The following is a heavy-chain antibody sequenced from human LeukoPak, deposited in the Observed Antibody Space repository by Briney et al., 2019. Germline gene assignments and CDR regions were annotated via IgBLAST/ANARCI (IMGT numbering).Heavy chain of an antibody. Sequence: PSETLSLTRTVSGGSISDNYWSWIRQPAGKGPEWIGRIYTSGSTNYNPSLKSRVIMSVDTSKNQFSLKVSSVTAADTAVYYCARDNSGSHLRLGYYYYMDVWGKGTTVTVSS. J-gene: IGHJ6*03. V-gene: IGHV4-4*07. CDR3: ARDNSGSHLRLGYYYYMDV. CDR2: IYTSGST. D-gene: IGHD6-19*01. CDR1: GGSISDNY.